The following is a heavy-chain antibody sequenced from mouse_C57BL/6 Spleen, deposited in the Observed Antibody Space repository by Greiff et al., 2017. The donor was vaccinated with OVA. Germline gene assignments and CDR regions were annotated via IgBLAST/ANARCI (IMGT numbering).Heavy chain of an antibody. CDR2: INPGSGGT. CDR3: ARDDGYYRGWFAY. CDR1: GYAFTNYL. D-gene: IGHD2-3*01. J-gene: IGHJ3*01. V-gene: IGHV1-54*01. Sequence: VKLMESGAELVRPGTSVKVSCKASGYAFTNYLIEWAKQRPGQGLEWIGVINPGSGGTNYNEKFKGKATLTADKSSSTAYMQLSSLTSEDSAVYFCARDDGYYRGWFAYWGQGTLVTVSA.